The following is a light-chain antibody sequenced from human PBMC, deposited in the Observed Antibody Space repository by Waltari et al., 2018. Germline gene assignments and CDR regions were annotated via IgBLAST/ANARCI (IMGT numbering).Light chain of an antibody. V-gene: IGLV3-25*03. CDR3: QSGDIDYPVV. Sequence: WYQQKAGQAPLLVISKDDQRPSGIPERFSGSSSGTTVTLTISGVQAEDEAVYYGQSGDIDYPVVFGGGTHLTVL. CDR2: KDD. J-gene: IGLJ2*01.